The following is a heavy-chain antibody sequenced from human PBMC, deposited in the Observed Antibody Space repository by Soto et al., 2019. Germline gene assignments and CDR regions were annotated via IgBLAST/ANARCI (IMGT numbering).Heavy chain of an antibody. D-gene: IGHD6-6*01. V-gene: IGHV4-59*01. CDR3: ARHYSSSSPFDD. J-gene: IGHJ4*02. CDR2: IYHSGTT. Sequence: SETLSLTCTVSDDSISSYFWSWIRQPPGKGLEWIGYIYHSGTTNYNPSLKSRVSMSVDTSKRQVSLRLTSVTAADTATYYCARHYSSSSPFDDWGQGSPVTVSS. CDR1: DDSISSYF.